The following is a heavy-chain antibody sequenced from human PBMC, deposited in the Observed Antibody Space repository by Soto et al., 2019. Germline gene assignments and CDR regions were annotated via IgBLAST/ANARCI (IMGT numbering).Heavy chain of an antibody. CDR1: GYTFTSYD. D-gene: IGHD3-3*01. CDR3: ARSTTAPYDFWSGYSGGYYFDY. J-gene: IGHJ4*02. V-gene: IGHV1-8*01. Sequence: GASVKVSCKASGYTFTSYDINWVRQATGQGLEWMGWMNPNSGNTGYAQKFQGRVTMTRNTSISTAYMGLSSLRSEDTAVYYCARSTTAPYDFWSGYSGGYYFDYWGQGTLVTVSS. CDR2: MNPNSGNT.